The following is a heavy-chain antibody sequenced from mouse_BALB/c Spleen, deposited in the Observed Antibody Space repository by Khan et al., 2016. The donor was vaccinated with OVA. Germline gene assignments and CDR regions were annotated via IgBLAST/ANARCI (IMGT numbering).Heavy chain of an antibody. CDR2: IWGGGGT. D-gene: IGHD2-14*01. J-gene: IGHJ4*01. CDR3: ARAYYRYDGYYAMDY. V-gene: IGHV2-6-4*01. Sequence: QVQLKESGPGLVAPSQSLSSTCTVSGFSLSRYNIHWVRQPPGKGLEWLGVIWGGGGTDYNSTLKSRLSISKDNSKSQVFLKMNSLQTDDKAMYYCARAYYRYDGYYAMDYWGQGTSVTVSS. CDR1: GFSLSRYN.